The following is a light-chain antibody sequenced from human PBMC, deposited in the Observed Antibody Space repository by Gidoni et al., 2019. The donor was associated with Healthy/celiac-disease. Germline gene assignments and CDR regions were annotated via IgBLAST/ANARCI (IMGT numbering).Light chain of an antibody. J-gene: IGKJ4*01. CDR2: WAS. Sequence: DSVMTQSPDSLAVSLGERATINCKSSQSVLYSSNNKNYLAWYQQKPGQPPKLLIYWASTRDSGVPDRFSGSGSGTDFTLTISSLQAEDVAVYYCQQYYSTPLTFGGGTKVEIK. CDR3: QQYYSTPLT. V-gene: IGKV4-1*01. CDR1: QSVLYSSNNKNY.